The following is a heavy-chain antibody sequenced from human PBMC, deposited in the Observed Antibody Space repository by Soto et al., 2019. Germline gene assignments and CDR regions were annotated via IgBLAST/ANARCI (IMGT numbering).Heavy chain of an antibody. V-gene: IGHV1-69*13. J-gene: IGHJ6*02. CDR1: GGTFSCYA. Sequence: GASVKVSCKASGGTFSCYAISWVRQAPGQGLEWMGGIIPIFGTANYAQKFQGRVTITADESTSTAYMELSSLRSEDTAVYYCARNSPGIVGATPWVYYYYGMDVWGQGTTVTVSS. CDR3: ARNSPGIVGATPWVYYYYGMDV. CDR2: IIPIFGTA. D-gene: IGHD1-26*01.